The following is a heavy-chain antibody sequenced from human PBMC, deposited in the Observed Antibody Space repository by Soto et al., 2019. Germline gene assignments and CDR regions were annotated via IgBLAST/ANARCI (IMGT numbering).Heavy chain of an antibody. CDR1: GFTFSTYT. CDR3: AKDSTDSSGWRLYFDY. D-gene: IGHD6-19*01. V-gene: IGHV3-30*18. J-gene: IGHJ4*02. Sequence: GGSLRLSCVASGFTFSTYTMSWVRQAPGKGLEWVAVISYDGSNKYYADSVKGRFTISRDNSKNTLYLQMNSLRAEDTAVYYCAKDSTDSSGWRLYFDYWGQGTLVTVSS. CDR2: ISYDGSNK.